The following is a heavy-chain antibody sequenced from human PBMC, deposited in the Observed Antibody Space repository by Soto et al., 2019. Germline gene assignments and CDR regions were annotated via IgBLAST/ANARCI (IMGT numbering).Heavy chain of an antibody. V-gene: IGHV3-30-3*01. J-gene: IGHJ4*02. D-gene: IGHD3-16*01. CDR3: ARDGGAY. CDR1: GFTFSSYA. Sequence: QVQLVESGGGVVQPGRSLRLSCAASGFTFSSYAMHWVRRAPGKGLEWMAVMSYDGSNKYYADSVKGRFTISRDNSKNTLYLQMTSLRPEATELYYCARDGGAYWGQGTLVIVSS. CDR2: MSYDGSNK.